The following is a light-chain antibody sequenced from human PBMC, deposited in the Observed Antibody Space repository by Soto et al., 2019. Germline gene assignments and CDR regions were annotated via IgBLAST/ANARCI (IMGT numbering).Light chain of an antibody. J-gene: IGKJ1*01. V-gene: IGKV3-20*01. CDR3: QQYGSSPGGT. Sequence: EMALTQSPGTLYSSPGERATLSCRASQSVSTSYLAWYQQKPGQAPRLLIYGASSRATGIPDRFSGSGSGTDFTLTISRLEPEDFAVYYCQQYGSSPGGTFGQGTKVEIK. CDR2: GAS. CDR1: QSVSTSY.